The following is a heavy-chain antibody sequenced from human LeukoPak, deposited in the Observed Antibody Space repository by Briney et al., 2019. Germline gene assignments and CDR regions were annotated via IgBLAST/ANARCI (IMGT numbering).Heavy chain of an antibody. V-gene: IGHV4-59*01. CDR2: IYYSGST. D-gene: IGHD6-6*01. CDR3: ARASEYSSSSPTIDY. J-gene: IGHJ4*02. CDR1: GGSISSYY. Sequence: PSEALSLTCTVSGGSISSYYWSWIRQPPGKGLEWIGYIYYSGSTNYNPSLKSRVTISVDTSKNQFSLKLSSVTAADTAVYYCARASEYSSSSPTIDYWGQGTLVTVSS.